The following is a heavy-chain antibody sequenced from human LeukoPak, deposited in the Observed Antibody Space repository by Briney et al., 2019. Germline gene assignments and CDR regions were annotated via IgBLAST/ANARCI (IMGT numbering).Heavy chain of an antibody. J-gene: IGHJ4*02. Sequence: SETLSPTCTVSGGSISSGSYSWNWIRQHPGKGLEWIGYIFHSGNIYYNPSLKSRVTISVDTSTNQFSLKLSSVTAADTAVYYCARKLGVVTAIPHFDYWGQGALVTVSS. D-gene: IGHD2-21*02. V-gene: IGHV4-31*03. CDR3: ARKLGVVTAIPHFDY. CDR2: IFHSGNI. CDR1: GGSISSGSYS.